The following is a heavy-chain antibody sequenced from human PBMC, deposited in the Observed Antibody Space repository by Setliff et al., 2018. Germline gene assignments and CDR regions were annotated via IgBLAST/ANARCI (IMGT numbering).Heavy chain of an antibody. CDR3: AKQGDLAFDY. Sequence: GASVKVSCKASGYPLIGYFMHWMRQTPGQGFEWMGWINPKSGGTKYAVKFQGRVTMTRDTSINTIYMELSSLTSDDTAIYYCAKQGDLAFDYWGQGTQVTVSS. CDR2: INPKSGGT. V-gene: IGHV1-2*02. J-gene: IGHJ4*02. D-gene: IGHD3-16*01. CDR1: GYPLIGYF.